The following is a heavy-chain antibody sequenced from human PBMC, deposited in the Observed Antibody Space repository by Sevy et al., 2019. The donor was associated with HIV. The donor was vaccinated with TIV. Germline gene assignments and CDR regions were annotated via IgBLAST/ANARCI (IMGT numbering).Heavy chain of an antibody. Sequence: GGSLRLSCAASGFTFSSYSMNWVRQAPGKGLEWVSYISSGFSTIHYADSVKGRFTISRDNAKNSLYLQMNRLRAEAEVVYYFARGNSDYFLSTSVFDYWGQGTLVTVSS. V-gene: IGHV3-48*01. D-gene: IGHD5-12*01. CDR2: ISSGFSTI. CDR3: ARGNSDYFLSTSVFDY. J-gene: IGHJ4*02. CDR1: GFTFSSYS.